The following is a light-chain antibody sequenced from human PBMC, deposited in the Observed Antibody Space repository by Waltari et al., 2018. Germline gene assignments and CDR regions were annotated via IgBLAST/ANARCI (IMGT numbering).Light chain of an antibody. V-gene: IGKV3-20*01. Sequence: DIVLTQSPGTLSLSPGERASLSCRASQSITNNYLAWYQQIPGQAPRVLIYHASTRANGIPDRCSGSGSGTDFTLTISRLEPEDFAVYYCQKYGSTPRPFGGGTKVEIK. CDR1: QSITNNY. J-gene: IGKJ4*01. CDR2: HAS. CDR3: QKYGSTPRP.